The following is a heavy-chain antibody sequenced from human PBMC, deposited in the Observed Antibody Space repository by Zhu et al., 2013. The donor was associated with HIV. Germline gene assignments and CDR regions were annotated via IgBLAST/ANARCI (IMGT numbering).Heavy chain of an antibody. CDR1: GGSFTDNY. CDR3: ARDPGAKKVAGISDDSFYV. D-gene: IGHD6-19*01. Sequence: QVQLQQWGAGLLKPSETLSLTCAVYGGSFTDNYWSWIRQSPGKGLEWIGEINHGGRTNYNPSLQSRATLSVDTSKNQFSLNLTSVTAADTAVYYCARDPGAKKVAGISDDSFYVWGQGTMVTVAS. V-gene: IGHV4-34*01. J-gene: IGHJ3*01. CDR2: INHGGRT.